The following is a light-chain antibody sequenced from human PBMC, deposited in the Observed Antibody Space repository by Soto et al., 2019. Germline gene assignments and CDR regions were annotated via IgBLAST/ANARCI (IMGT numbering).Light chain of an antibody. V-gene: IGKV3-11*01. CDR3: QRRTNWPLT. CDR2: DAS. CDR1: QSVATF. J-gene: IGKJ4*01. Sequence: EIVLTQSPVNLSLSPGERATLSCRASQSVATFLAWYQQKPGQAPRLLIFDASNRAPGIPDRFNGSGSGKAFILTITSLEPEDFAVYYCQRRTNWPLTFGGGKKVEV.